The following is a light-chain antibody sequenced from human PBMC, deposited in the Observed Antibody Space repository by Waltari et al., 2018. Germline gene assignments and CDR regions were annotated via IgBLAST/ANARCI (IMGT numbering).Light chain of an antibody. V-gene: IGKV3-20*01. Sequence: VLTQSPGTLSLSPGERATLACRASQSVGRFLAGYQQKPGQVPRLLIYQASNRATGIPDRFSGSGSGTDFSLTISRLEPEDFAVYYCQNHERLPATFGQGTKVEI. CDR2: QAS. CDR1: QSVGRF. CDR3: QNHERLPAT. J-gene: IGKJ1*01.